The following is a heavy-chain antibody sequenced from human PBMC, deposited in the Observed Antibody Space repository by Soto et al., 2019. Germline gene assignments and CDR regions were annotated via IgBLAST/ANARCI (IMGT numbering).Heavy chain of an antibody. V-gene: IGHV4-34*01. CDR2: INHSGST. CDR3: ARIVVGVTADY. CDR1: GRSFSGYY. D-gene: IGHD1-26*01. J-gene: IGHJ4*02. Sequence: NPSETLSLTCAVYGRSFSGYYWSWIRQPPGKGLEWIGEINHSGSTNYNPSLKSRVTISVDTSKNQFSLKLSSVTAADTAVYFCARIVVGVTADYWGQGTLVTVSS.